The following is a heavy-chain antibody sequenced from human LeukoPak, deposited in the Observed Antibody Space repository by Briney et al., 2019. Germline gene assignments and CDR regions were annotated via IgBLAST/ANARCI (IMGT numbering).Heavy chain of an antibody. Sequence: GGSLRLCCAASGFTFSSYAMHWVRQAPGKGLEWVAVISYDGSNKYYADSVKGRFTISRDNSKNTLYLQMNSLRAEDTAVYYCARGTFELWFFDYWGQGTLVTVSS. CDR1: GFTFSSYA. V-gene: IGHV3-30-3*01. J-gene: IGHJ4*02. D-gene: IGHD5-18*01. CDR2: ISYDGSNK. CDR3: ARGTFELWFFDY.